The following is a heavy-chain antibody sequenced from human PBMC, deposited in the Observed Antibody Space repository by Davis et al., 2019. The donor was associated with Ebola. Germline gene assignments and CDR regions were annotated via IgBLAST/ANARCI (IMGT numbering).Heavy chain of an antibody. CDR3: TRNTQTRIAAAPHY. V-gene: IGHV3-49*03. D-gene: IGHD6-13*01. Sequence: GESLKISCTASGFTFGDYAMSWFRQAPGKGLEWVGFIRSKAYGGTTEYAASVKGRFTISRDDSKSIAYLQMNSLKTEDTAVYYCTRNTQTRIAAAPHYWGQGTLVTVSS. J-gene: IGHJ4*02. CDR1: GFTFGDYA. CDR2: IRSKAYGGTT.